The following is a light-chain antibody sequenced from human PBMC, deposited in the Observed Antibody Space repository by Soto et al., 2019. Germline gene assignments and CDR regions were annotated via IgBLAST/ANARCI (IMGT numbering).Light chain of an antibody. Sequence: EIVLTQSPGTLSLSPGERATLSCRASQSVSSSYLAWYQQKPGQAPRLLIYGASSRATGIPDRFSGSGSGTVFTLTISRLEPDDFAVYYWQQYGSPLTFGGGTKVAIK. CDR2: GAS. V-gene: IGKV3-20*01. CDR3: QQYGSPLT. J-gene: IGKJ4*01. CDR1: QSVSSSY.